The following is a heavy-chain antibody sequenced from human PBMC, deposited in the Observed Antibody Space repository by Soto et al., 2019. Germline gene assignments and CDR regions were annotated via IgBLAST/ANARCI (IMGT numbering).Heavy chain of an antibody. J-gene: IGHJ5*02. CDR2: INAGNGNT. D-gene: IGHD6-13*01. Sequence: GASVKVSCKASGYTFTSYAMHWVRQAPGQRLEWMGWINAGNGNTKYSQKFQGRVTITRDTSASTAYMELSSLRSEDTAVYYCAREGGCVAAAGLCPDVVPNWFDPWGQGTLVTVSS. CDR3: AREGGCVAAAGLCPDVVPNWFDP. CDR1: GYTFTSYA. V-gene: IGHV1-3*01.